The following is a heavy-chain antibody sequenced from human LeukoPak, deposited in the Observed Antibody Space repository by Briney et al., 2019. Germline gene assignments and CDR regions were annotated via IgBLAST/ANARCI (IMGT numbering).Heavy chain of an antibody. CDR1: GGSFSGYY. J-gene: IGHJ4*02. D-gene: IGHD6-19*01. V-gene: IGHV4-34*01. CDR2: INHSGST. Sequence: SETLSLTCAVYGGSFSGYYWSWIRQPPGKGLEWIGEINHSGSTNYNPPLKSRVTISVDTSKNQFSLKLSSVTAADTAVYYCASTAGMRDYWGQGTLVTVSS. CDR3: ASTAGMRDY.